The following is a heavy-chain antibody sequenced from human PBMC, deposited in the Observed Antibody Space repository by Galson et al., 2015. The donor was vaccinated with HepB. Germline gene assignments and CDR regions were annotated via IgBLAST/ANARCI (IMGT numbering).Heavy chain of an antibody. CDR1: GFTFSSYA. J-gene: IGHJ4*02. D-gene: IGHD2/OR15-2a*01. CDR3: ARDSTMTTPEDY. Sequence: SLRLSCAASGFTFSSYAMHWVRQAPGKGLEWVAVISYDGSNKYYADSVKGRFTISRDNSKNTLYLQMSSLRAEDTAVYYCARDSTMTTPEDYWGQGTLVTVSS. CDR2: ISYDGSNK. V-gene: IGHV3-30*04.